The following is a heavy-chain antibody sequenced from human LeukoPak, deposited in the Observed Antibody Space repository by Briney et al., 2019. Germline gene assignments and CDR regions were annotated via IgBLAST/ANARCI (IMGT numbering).Heavy chain of an antibody. V-gene: IGHV3-30*02. Sequence: GGSLRLSCAASGFTFSSYGMHWVRQAPGRGLEWVAFIRYDGSNKYYADSVKGRFTISRDNSKNTLYLQMNSLRAEDTAVYYCAKDGSGSSKWVDYWGQGTLVTVSS. J-gene: IGHJ4*02. D-gene: IGHD3-10*01. CDR3: AKDGSGSSKWVDY. CDR1: GFTFSSYG. CDR2: IRYDGSNK.